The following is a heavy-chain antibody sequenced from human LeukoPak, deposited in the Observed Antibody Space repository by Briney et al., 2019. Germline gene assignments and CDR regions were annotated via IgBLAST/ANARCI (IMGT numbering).Heavy chain of an antibody. D-gene: IGHD2-2*01. CDR1: GFPFSGYW. V-gene: IGHV3-7*01. CDR3: VGQLLRVV. CDR2: IKEDGSVQ. J-gene: IGHJ6*04. Sequence: GGSLRLSCTASGFPFSGYWISWVRQAPGKGLEWVANIKEDGSVQDYVDSVKGRFTISRDNAKNSVHLQMSSLRVDDTAVYYCVGQLLRVVWSKGTTVTVSS.